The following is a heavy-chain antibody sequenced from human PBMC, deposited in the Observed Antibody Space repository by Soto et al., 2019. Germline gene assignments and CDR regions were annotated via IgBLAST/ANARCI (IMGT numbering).Heavy chain of an antibody. D-gene: IGHD4-4*01. CDR2: INHSGST. V-gene: IGHV4-34*01. CDR1: GGSFSGYY. CDR3: ARGTRDYSSPFDY. Sequence: QVQLQQWGAGLLKPSETLSLTCAVYGGSFSGYYWSWIRQPPGKGLEWIGEINHSGSTNYNPTLKSRVTQTVDTSKNQFPLKLSSVSAAGRAVYYGARGTRDYSSPFDYWGQGTLVTVSS. J-gene: IGHJ4*02.